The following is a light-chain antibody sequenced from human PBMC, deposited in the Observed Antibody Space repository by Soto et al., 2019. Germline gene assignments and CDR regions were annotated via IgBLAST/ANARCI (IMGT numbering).Light chain of an antibody. V-gene: IGLV2-14*01. CDR1: SSDVGGYHY. CDR2: EVS. Sequence: QSALTQPASVSGSPGQSITISCTGTSSDVGGYHYLSWYQQNPGKAPKVMIYEVSNRPSGVSNRFSGSKSGNTASLTISGLQAEDEADYYCSSYTTSGTPVFGGGTKLTVL. J-gene: IGLJ3*02. CDR3: SSYTTSGTPV.